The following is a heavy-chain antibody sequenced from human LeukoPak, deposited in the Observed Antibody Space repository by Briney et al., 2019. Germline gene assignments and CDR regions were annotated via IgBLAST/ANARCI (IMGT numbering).Heavy chain of an antibody. CDR1: GYTFTGYY. CDR3: ARFNGTSPLGY. D-gene: IGHD2-2*01. Sequence: SVKVSCKASGYTFTGYYMHWVRQAPGQGLEWMGGIIPIFGTANYAQKLQGRVTITADESTSTAYMELSSLRSEDTAVYYCARFNGTSPLGYWGQGTLVTVSS. V-gene: IGHV1-69*13. J-gene: IGHJ4*02. CDR2: IIPIFGTA.